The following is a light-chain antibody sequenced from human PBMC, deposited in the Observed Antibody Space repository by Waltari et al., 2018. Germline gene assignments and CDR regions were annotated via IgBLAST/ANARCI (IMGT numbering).Light chain of an antibody. Sequence: PGERATLSCRASQSVSSGYLAWYQQKPGQAPRLLIYGASYRATGIPDRFSGSGSGTDFTLTISRLEPEDFAVYYCQQYERSPETFGQGTNVEIK. CDR2: GAS. J-gene: IGKJ1*01. CDR3: QQYERSPET. CDR1: QSVSSGY. V-gene: IGKV3-20*01.